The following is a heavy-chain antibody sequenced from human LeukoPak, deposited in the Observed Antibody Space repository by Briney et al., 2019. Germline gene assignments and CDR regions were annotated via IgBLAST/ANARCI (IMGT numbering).Heavy chain of an antibody. J-gene: IGHJ4*02. CDR1: GCSISSTNW. V-gene: IGHV4-4*02. CDR3: SRESGAFCPFGY. D-gene: IGHD1-26*01. Sequence: SETLSLTCGVSGCSISSTNWWSWVRQPPGQGLEWIGEISLTGRTNYNPSLNGRVTMSLDESSNQLSLNLTSVTDADTAIYYCSRESGAFCPFGYWGQGTLVIVPS. CDR2: ISLTGRT.